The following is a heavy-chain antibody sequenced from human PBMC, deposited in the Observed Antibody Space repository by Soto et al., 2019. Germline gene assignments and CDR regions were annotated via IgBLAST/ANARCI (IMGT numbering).Heavy chain of an antibody. CDR2: ISPKSGGT. CDR3: ARPPGYISDWYYFDL. D-gene: IGHD3-9*01. Sequence: ASVKVSCKASGYSFIDYYIHWVRQAPGQGFEWMGRISPKSGGTNYAQKFEGRVTMTWDTSLNTAYMELSSLISDDTAVYYCARPPGYISDWYYFDLWGQGTLVTVSS. CDR1: GYSFIDYY. V-gene: IGHV1-2*02. J-gene: IGHJ4*02.